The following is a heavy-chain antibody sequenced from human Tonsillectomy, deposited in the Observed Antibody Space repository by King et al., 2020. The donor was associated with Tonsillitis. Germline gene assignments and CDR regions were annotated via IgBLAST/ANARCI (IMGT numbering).Heavy chain of an antibody. CDR1: GYTFTSYG. CDR2: ISGYNGNT. J-gene: IGHJ4*02. Sequence: QLVQSGAEVKKPGASVKVSCKASGYTFTSYGITWVRQAPGQGLEWMGWISGYNGNTNYAQKLQGRVTITTDTSTSTAYMELRSLRFDDTAVYYCARAMERHYDRTSFDYWGQGTLVTVSS. V-gene: IGHV1-18*04. CDR3: ARAMERHYDRTSFDY. D-gene: IGHD3-22*01.